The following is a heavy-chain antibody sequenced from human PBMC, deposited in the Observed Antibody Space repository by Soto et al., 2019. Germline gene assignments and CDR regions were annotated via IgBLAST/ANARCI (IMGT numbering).Heavy chain of an antibody. CDR3: ARGRYLDSSDYWVANLPFDH. CDR2: ISRSGRGSA. Sequence: GGSLRLSCAASGFTFNSYVMTWVRQAPGEGLEWVSSISRSGRGSAYYADSVKGRFTISRDNSENTLFLQMNNLRDEDTALYYCARGRYLDSSDYWVANLPFDHWGLGTLVTVSS. CDR1: GFTFNSYV. J-gene: IGHJ4*02. V-gene: IGHV3-23*01. D-gene: IGHD3-22*01.